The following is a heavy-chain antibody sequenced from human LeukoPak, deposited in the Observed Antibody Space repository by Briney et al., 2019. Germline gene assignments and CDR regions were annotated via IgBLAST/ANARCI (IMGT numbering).Heavy chain of an antibody. J-gene: IGHJ5*02. D-gene: IGHD3-10*01. V-gene: IGHV5-51*01. CDR1: GYSFTNYW. Sequence: GESLKISCKGSGYSFTNYWIAWVRQTPGKGLECMGIIYPRDSDTRYSPSFQGQVTISADKSVSTAYLQWSSLKASDTAMYYCARAIGTITMIRGVIRRSGWFDPWGQGTLVTVSS. CDR2: IYPRDSDT. CDR3: ARAIGTITMIRGVIRRSGWFDP.